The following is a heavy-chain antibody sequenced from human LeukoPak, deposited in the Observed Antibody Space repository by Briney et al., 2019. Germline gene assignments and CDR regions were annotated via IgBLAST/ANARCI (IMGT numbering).Heavy chain of an antibody. D-gene: IGHD2-2*01. CDR1: GGSISSYY. Sequence: PSETLSLTCTVSGGSISSYYWSWIRQPAGKGLEWIGRIYTSGSTNYNPSLKSRVTMSVDTSKNQFSLKLSSVTAADTAVYYCARDTPGYCSSTSCRSLYYFDYWGQGTLVTVFS. J-gene: IGHJ4*02. V-gene: IGHV4-4*07. CDR2: IYTSGST. CDR3: ARDTPGYCSSTSCRSLYYFDY.